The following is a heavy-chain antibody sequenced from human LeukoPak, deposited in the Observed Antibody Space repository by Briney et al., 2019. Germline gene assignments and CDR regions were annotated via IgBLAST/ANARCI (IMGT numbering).Heavy chain of an antibody. D-gene: IGHD2-15*01. J-gene: IGHJ5*02. V-gene: IGHV4-34*01. CDR2: INHSGST. CDR1: GGSFSGYY. Sequence: SETLSLTCAVYGGSFSGYYRSWIRQPPGKGLEWIGEINHSGSTNYNPSLKSRVTISVDTSKNQFSLKLSSVTAADTAVYYCARGGGCSGGSCYCPWGQGTLVTVSS. CDR3: ARGGGCSGGSCYCP.